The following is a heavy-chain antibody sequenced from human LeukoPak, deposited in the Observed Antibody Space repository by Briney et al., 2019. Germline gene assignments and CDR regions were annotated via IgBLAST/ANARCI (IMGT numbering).Heavy chain of an antibody. Sequence: GGSLRLSCAASGFSFSTYAMHWVRQAPGKGLEWVAVISDDGSDKYYADSVKGRFTISRDNSNNTLYLQMNSLRVEDTAVYYCAKEPHYYGSGSYLDHWGQGTLVTVSS. D-gene: IGHD3-10*01. J-gene: IGHJ4*02. CDR2: ISDDGSDK. CDR3: AKEPHYYGSGSYLDH. V-gene: IGHV3-30*07. CDR1: GFSFSTYA.